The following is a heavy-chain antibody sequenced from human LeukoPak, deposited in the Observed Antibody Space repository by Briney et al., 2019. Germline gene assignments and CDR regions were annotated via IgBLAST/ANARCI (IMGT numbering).Heavy chain of an antibody. CDR2: IYYSGST. V-gene: IGHV4-61*01. J-gene: IGHJ3*02. CDR3: AREGGDDYGDYDAFDI. D-gene: IGHD4-17*01. Sequence: SETLSLTCTVSGGSVSSGSYYWSWTRQPPGKGLEWIGYIYYSGSTNYNPSLKSRVTISVDTSKNQFSLKLSSVTAADTAVYYCAREGGDDYGDYDAFDIWGQGTMVTVSS. CDR1: GGSVSSGSYY.